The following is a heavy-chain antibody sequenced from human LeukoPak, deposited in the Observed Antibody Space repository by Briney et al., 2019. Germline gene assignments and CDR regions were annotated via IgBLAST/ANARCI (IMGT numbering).Heavy chain of an antibody. CDR1: GGSISSGGYY. V-gene: IGHV4-30-2*01. CDR3: ARRAVAGTQPLNY. D-gene: IGHD6-19*01. CDR2: IYHSGST. Sequence: PSETLSLACTVFGGSISSGGYYWSWIRQPPGKGLEWIGYIYHSGSTYYNPSLKSRVTISVDRSKNQFSLKLSSVTAADTAVYYCARRAVAGTQPLNYWGQGTLVTVSS. J-gene: IGHJ4*02.